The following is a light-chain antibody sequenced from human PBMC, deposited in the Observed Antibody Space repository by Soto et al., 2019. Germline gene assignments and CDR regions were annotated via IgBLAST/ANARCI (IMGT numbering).Light chain of an antibody. J-gene: IGKJ2*01. Sequence: EIEMTQSPATLSVSPGEGATLSCRASQSVTSNLAWYQQKPGRAPRLLIYGASTMDTGIPARFSGSGSGTEFTLTISNLQSEDFALYYCQHYYNWPYTFGQGTKLEIK. CDR1: QSVTSN. V-gene: IGKV3-15*01. CDR3: QHYYNWPYT. CDR2: GAS.